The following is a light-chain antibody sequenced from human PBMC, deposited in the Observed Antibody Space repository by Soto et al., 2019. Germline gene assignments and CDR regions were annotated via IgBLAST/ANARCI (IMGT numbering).Light chain of an antibody. CDR1: SSNIGAGYD. Sequence: QSVLTQPPSVSGAPGQKVTISCTVSSSNIGAGYDVNWYHQLPGTAPKLLIHGNSNRPSGVPDRFSGSKSGTSASLAITGLQAEDEADYFCQSYDSSLSGYVFGTGTKVTVL. V-gene: IGLV1-40*01. CDR2: GNS. J-gene: IGLJ1*01. CDR3: QSYDSSLSGYV.